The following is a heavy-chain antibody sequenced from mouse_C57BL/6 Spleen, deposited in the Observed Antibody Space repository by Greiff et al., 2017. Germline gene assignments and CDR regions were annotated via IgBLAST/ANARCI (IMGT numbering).Heavy chain of an antibody. J-gene: IGHJ4*01. Sequence: VQLQQPGAELVRPGSSVKLSCKASGYTFTSYWMHWVKQRPIQGLEWIGNIDPSDSETHYNQKFKDKATLTVDKSSSTAYMQLSSLTSEDSAVYYCARPSNWDGAMDYWGQGTSVTVSS. CDR2: IDPSDSET. CDR1: GYTFTSYW. D-gene: IGHD4-1*01. V-gene: IGHV1-52*01. CDR3: ARPSNWDGAMDY.